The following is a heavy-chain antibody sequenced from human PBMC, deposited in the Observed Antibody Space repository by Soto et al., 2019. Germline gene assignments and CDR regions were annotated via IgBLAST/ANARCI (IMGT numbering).Heavy chain of an antibody. V-gene: IGHV3-15*07. CDR1: GFTFSYAW. D-gene: IGHD3-10*01. Sequence: EVQLVESGGDLAKPGGSLRLSCAVSGFTFSYAWMNWVRQAPGKGLEWVGRIKSKTDGGTTDYAAPGKGRFTISRDDSSNMVFLQMNSLGTEDTAVYYYATGRGDLLSWGQGTRVTVSS. J-gene: IGHJ5*02. CDR2: IKSKTDGGTT. CDR3: ATGRGDLLS.